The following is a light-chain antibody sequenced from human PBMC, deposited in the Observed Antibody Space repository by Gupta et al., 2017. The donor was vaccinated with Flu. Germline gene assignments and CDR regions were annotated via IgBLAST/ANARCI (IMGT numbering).Light chain of an antibody. J-gene: IGLJ3*02. V-gene: IGLV3-19*01. CDR3: NSRDSTDNHQAV. Sequence: SSELTQDPAVSVALAQTVRITFQGDSLRNSYASWYQQKTGQAPVLVIDAKNILPSGSPDRFSGSSSGNTASLTITGAQAEEEADYYCNSRDSTDNHQAVFGGGTKLTVL. CDR1: SLRNSY. CDR2: AKN.